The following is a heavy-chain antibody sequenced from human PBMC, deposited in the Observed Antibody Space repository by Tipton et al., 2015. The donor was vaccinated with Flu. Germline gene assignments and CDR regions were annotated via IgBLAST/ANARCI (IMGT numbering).Heavy chain of an antibody. J-gene: IGHJ4*02. D-gene: IGHD3-3*01. V-gene: IGHV4-34*01. Sequence: TLSLTCAVYGGSFSGYYWSWIRQPPGKGLEWIGEITHSGGTNYNPSLKSRVTISVDTSKNQFSLKLSSVTAADTAVYYCAGDTIFGVAHWGQGTLVTVSS. CDR3: AGDTIFGVAH. CDR2: ITHSGGT. CDR1: GGSFSGYY.